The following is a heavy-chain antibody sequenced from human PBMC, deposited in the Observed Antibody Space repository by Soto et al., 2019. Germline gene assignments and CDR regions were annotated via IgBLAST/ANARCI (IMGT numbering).Heavy chain of an antibody. D-gene: IGHD6-19*01. V-gene: IGHV4-4*02. CDR1: GDSISSPKW. J-gene: IGHJ3*01. CDR3: AYSSGWYRHDV. Sequence: QVQLQESGPGLVKPSGTLSLTCAVSGDSISSPKWWTWLRQPPGKGLEWIGDLLHSGTTNYNPSLKSRVILSVDTSQNQFSLSLTSVTAADTAIYYCAYSSGWYRHDVWGQGTSVTVSS. CDR2: LLHSGTT.